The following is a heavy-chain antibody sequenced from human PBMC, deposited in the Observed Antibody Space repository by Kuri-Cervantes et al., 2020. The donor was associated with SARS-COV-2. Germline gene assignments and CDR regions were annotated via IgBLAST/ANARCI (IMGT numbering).Heavy chain of an antibody. J-gene: IGHJ4*02. D-gene: IGHD4-17*01. CDR2: IIPIFGTA. Sequence: SVKVSCKTSGGTFSSYAISWVRQAPGQGLEWMGGIIPIFGTANYAQKFQGRVTITADKSTSTAYMELSSLRSEDTAVYYCARLSGLSTVTTSRPYWGQGTLVTVSS. V-gene: IGHV1-69*06. CDR1: GGTFSSYA. CDR3: ARLSGLSTVTTSRPY.